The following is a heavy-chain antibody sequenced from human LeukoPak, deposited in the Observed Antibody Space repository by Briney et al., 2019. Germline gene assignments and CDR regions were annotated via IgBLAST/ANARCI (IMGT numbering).Heavy chain of an antibody. J-gene: IGHJ4*02. CDR2: IIPILGIA. V-gene: IGHV1-69*04. D-gene: IGHD3-16*02. CDR3: ASDRGAFGGVIAAPY. CDR1: GGTFSSYA. Sequence: SVKVSCTASGGTFSSYAISWVRQAPGQGLEWMGRIIPILGIANYAQKFQGRVTITADKSTSTAYMELSSLRSEDTAVYYCASDRGAFGGVIAAPYWGQGTLVTVSS.